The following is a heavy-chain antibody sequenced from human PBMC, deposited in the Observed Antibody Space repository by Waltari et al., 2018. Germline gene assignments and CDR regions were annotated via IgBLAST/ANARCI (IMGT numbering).Heavy chain of an antibody. Sequence: QLQLQESGSGLVKPSQTLSLTCAVSGGSISSGGYSWSWIRQPPGKGLEWIGYIYHSGSTYSNPSLKSRVTISVDRSKNQFSLKLSSVTAADTAVYYCARSDPGGTTGWFDPWGQGTLVTVSS. CDR3: ARSDPGGTTGWFDP. D-gene: IGHD3-16*01. CDR2: IYHSGST. CDR1: GGSISSGGYS. V-gene: IGHV4-30-2*01. J-gene: IGHJ5*02.